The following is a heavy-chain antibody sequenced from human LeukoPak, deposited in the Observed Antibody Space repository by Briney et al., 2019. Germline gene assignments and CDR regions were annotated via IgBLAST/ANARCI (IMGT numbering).Heavy chain of an antibody. CDR2: IYYSET. V-gene: IGHV4-39*01. Sequence: SETLSLTCNGSGGSVSSSFYWDWIRQPPGKGLEWIGSIYYSETYYNPSLKSRVTISVDTPKNQFSLNLSSVTAADTAVYYCARQGSSYPYNFDYWGQGAQVTVSS. D-gene: IGHD3-16*01. CDR1: GGSVSSSFY. J-gene: IGHJ4*02. CDR3: ARQGSSYPYNFDY.